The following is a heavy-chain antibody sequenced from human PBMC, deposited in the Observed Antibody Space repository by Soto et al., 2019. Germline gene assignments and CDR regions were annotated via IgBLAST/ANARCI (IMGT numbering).Heavy chain of an antibody. CDR3: AKDIAVAGNQYFQH. CDR2: ISGSGGST. CDR1: GFTFSSYA. Sequence: EVQLLESGGGLVQPGGSLRLSCAASGFTFSSYAMSWVRQAPGKGLEWVSAISGSGGSTYYADSVKGRFTIARDNSKNTLYLQMTSLRAEDTAVYYWAKDIAVAGNQYFQHWGQGTLVTVSA. V-gene: IGHV3-23*01. D-gene: IGHD6-19*01. J-gene: IGHJ1*01.